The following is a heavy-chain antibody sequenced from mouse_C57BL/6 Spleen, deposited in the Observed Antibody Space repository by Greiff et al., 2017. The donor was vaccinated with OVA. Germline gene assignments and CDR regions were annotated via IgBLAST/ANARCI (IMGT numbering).Heavy chain of an antibody. Sequence: QVHVKQPGAELVMPGASVKLSCKASGYTFTSYWMHWVKQRPGQGLEWIGEIDPSDSYTNYNQKFKGKSTLTVDKSSSTAYMQLSSLTSEDSAVYYCARRNYGSSWYFDVWGTGTTVTVSS. D-gene: IGHD1-1*01. CDR3: ARRNYGSSWYFDV. V-gene: IGHV1-69*01. CDR2: IDPSDSYT. CDR1: GYTFTSYW. J-gene: IGHJ1*03.